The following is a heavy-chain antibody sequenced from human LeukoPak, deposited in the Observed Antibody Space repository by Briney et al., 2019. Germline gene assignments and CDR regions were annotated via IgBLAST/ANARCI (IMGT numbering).Heavy chain of an antibody. CDR2: ISGSGETT. D-gene: IGHD4-17*01. CDR3: AKGHQVTTFYDAFDI. J-gene: IGHJ3*02. Sequence: GGSLRLSCAASGFTLSDYYMSWTRQAPGKGLEWVSGISGSGETTYYADSVKGRLTISRDNSKNTLYLHMNSLRAEDTALYYCAKGHQVTTFYDAFDIWGQGTMVTVSS. CDR1: GFTLSDYY. V-gene: IGHV3-23*01.